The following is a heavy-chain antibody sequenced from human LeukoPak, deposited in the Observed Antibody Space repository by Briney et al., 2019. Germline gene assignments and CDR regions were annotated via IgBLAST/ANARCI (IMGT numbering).Heavy chain of an antibody. V-gene: IGHV3-21*01. Sequence: KPGGSLKLSCAVSGFTFSSYNMNWVRQAPGKGLEWVSSISSGSGYMYYEDSVKGRFTISRDNAKNSLYLQMNSLRAEDTAVYYCASYYGSGKFDNWGQGTLVTVSS. D-gene: IGHD3-10*01. CDR3: ASYYGSGKFDN. J-gene: IGHJ4*02. CDR2: ISSGSGYM. CDR1: GFTFSSYN.